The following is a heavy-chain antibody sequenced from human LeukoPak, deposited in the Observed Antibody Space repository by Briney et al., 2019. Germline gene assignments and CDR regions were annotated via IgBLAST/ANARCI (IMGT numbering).Heavy chain of an antibody. CDR3: ARLFLNGSDARYRFDP. CDR1: GGSISSYY. CDR2: IYTSWST. D-gene: IGHD1-26*01. V-gene: IGHV4-4*09. Sequence: SETLSLTCTVSGGSISSYYWSWIRQPPGQGLERVGYIYTSWSTNYNPSLSSRVTISVDTSTNQFSLKLSSVTAADTAVYYCARLFLNGSDARYRFDPWGQGTLVTVSS. J-gene: IGHJ5*02.